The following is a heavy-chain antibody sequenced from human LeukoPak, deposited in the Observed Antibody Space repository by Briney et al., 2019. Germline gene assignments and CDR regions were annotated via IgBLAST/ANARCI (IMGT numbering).Heavy chain of an antibody. J-gene: IGHJ6*02. CDR1: GFAFNSCA. D-gene: IGHD2-2*01. CDR2: ISDGGDTM. V-gene: IGHV3-23*01. Sequence: GGSLRLSCAASGFAFNSCAMTWVRQSPGKGLEWVSVISDGGDTMLYADSVKGRFTISRDDSKNTLYLQMSSLRAEDTAVYYSAKCRTGCQYNALDVWGQGTTVTASS. CDR3: AKCRTGCQYNALDV.